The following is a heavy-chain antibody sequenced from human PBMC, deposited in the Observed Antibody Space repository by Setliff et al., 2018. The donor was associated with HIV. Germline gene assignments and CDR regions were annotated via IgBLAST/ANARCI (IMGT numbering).Heavy chain of an antibody. V-gene: IGHV4-39*01. D-gene: IGHD6-19*01. CDR3: ARIQWLVPGGWFDP. J-gene: IGHJ5*02. Sequence: LSLTCTVSGGSLSSSSYSWGWIRQPPGKGLEWITIIYYSGNTYYNPSLKSRITLSVDTSKNQFSLRLTSVTASDTAVYYCARIQWLVPGGWFDPWGLGTLVTVSS. CDR1: GGSLSSSSYS. CDR2: IYYSGNT.